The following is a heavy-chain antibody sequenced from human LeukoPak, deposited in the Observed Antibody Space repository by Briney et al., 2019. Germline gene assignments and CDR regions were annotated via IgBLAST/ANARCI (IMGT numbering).Heavy chain of an antibody. V-gene: IGHV4-59*01. D-gene: IGHD5-18*01. CDR2: IYYSGST. CDR1: GGSISSYY. Sequence: SETLSLTCTVSGGSISSYYWSWIRQPPGKGLEWIGYIYYSGSTNYNPSLKSRVTISVDTSKDQFSLKLSSVTAADTAVYYCAREGVDTAMGSFDYWGQGTLVTVSS. J-gene: IGHJ4*02. CDR3: AREGVDTAMGSFDY.